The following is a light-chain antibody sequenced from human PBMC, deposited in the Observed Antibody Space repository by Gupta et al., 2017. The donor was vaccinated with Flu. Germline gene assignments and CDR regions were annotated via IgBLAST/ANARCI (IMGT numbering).Light chain of an antibody. CDR3: CSYAGGSAVV. CDR1: SSDIGTYNL. Sequence: QSALTQPASVSVSLGQSITISCTGPSSDIGTYNLVSWYWQDPGKVHHLLIYEVNKRPARVADRFSGSKAGDTASLTISGLQADDEAFYHCCSYAGGSAVVFGGGTELTVL. CDR2: EVN. V-gene: IGLV2-23*02. J-gene: IGLJ2*01.